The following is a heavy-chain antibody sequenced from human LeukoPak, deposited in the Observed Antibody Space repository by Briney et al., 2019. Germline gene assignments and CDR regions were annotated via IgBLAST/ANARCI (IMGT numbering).Heavy chain of an antibody. V-gene: IGHV3-23*01. D-gene: IGHD3-22*01. Sequence: GGSLRLSCAASRFTFSTYGMSWVRQAPGKGLEWVSSISGSGGSTNYADSVKGRFTISRDNSKNTLYLQMNSLRDEDTAVYYCAKSPYYDSSGYYREYYFDFWGQGALVTVSS. CDR1: RFTFSTYG. J-gene: IGHJ4*02. CDR3: AKSPYYDSSGYYREYYFDF. CDR2: ISGSGGST.